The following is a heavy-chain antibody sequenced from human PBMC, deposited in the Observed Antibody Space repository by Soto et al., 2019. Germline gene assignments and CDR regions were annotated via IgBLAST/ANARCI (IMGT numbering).Heavy chain of an antibody. J-gene: IGHJ4*02. Sequence: PSETLSLTCAVSGGSISSGGYSWSWIRPPPGKGLEWIGYIYHSGSTYYNPSLKSRVTISVHTSKSQFSLELSSVTAADTAVYYCARGLITGSHYSGGWYYFDSWDQGTQVTVSS. CDR2: IYHSGST. V-gene: IGHV4-30-2*01. CDR1: GGSISSGGYS. CDR3: ARGLITGSHYSGGWYYFDS. D-gene: IGHD6-19*01.